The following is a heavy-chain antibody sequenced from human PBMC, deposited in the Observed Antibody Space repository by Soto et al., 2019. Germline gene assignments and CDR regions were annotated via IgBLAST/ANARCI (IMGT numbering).Heavy chain of an antibody. CDR2: LYPNGRA. Sequence: EVQLVESGGGLINPGGSLRLSCAASGFIVSSNYLTWVRQAPGKGLKWVSVLYPNGRAFYADSVRGRFTISTDNSQNSVYLQMSTLRAEDTAIYYCARGLGREYQDDRNHFHLDYWGQGTQVTVSS. J-gene: IGHJ4*02. CDR1: GFIVSSNY. V-gene: IGHV3-53*01. CDR3: ARGLGREYQDDRNHFHLDY. D-gene: IGHD2-2*01.